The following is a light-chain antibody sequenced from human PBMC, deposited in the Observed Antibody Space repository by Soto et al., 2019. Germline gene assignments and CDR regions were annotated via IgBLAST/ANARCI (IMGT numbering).Light chain of an antibody. V-gene: IGLV3-1*01. Sequence: SYELTQPPSVSVSPGQTASITCSGDKVGDKYACWYQQKPGQSPVLVIYQDSKRPSGIPERFSGSNSGNTATLTISGTQAMDEADYYCQAWDSPAVFGGGTQLTVL. CDR1: KVGDKY. CDR2: QDS. J-gene: IGLJ2*01. CDR3: QAWDSPAV.